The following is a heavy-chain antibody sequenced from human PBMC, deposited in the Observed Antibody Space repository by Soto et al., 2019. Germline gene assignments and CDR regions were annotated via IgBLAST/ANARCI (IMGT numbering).Heavy chain of an antibody. Sequence: SETLSLTCTVSGGSISSYYWSWIRQPPGKGLEWIGYIYYSGSTNYNPSLKSRVTISVDTSKNQFSLKLSSVTAADTAVYYCARDRELGLRHLSGANWFDPWGQGTLVTVSS. CDR1: GGSISSYY. CDR3: ARDRELGLRHLSGANWFDP. CDR2: IYYSGST. J-gene: IGHJ5*02. D-gene: IGHD4-17*01. V-gene: IGHV4-59*01.